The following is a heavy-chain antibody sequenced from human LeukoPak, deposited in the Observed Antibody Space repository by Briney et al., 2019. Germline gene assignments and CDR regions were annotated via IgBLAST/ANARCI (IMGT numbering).Heavy chain of an antibody. Sequence: SVKVSCKASGGTFSSYAISWVRQAPGQGLEWMGGIIPTFGTANYAQKFQGRVTITTDESTSTAYMELSSLRSEDTAVYYCARMSGYRSDMDVWDKGTTVTVSS. D-gene: IGHD5-12*01. V-gene: IGHV1-69*05. CDR2: IIPTFGTA. J-gene: IGHJ6*03. CDR3: ARMSGYRSDMDV. CDR1: GGTFSSYA.